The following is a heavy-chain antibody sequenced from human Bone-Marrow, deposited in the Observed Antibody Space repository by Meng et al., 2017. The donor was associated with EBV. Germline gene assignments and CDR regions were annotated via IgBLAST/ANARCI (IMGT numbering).Heavy chain of an antibody. J-gene: IGHJ4*02. CDR3: AKRTTAYLFDY. CDR1: GGSISSSNW. D-gene: IGHD4-17*01. Sequence: QVVSEGSCPGLVKPAGTLSLTSAVSGGSISSSNWWNWGRQPPGKGLELIGEIYHSGSTNYNPSLKSRVTISVDKSKNQFSLKLSSVTAADTAVYYCAKRTTAYLFDYWGQGTLVTVSS. CDR2: IYHSGST. V-gene: IGHV4-4*02.